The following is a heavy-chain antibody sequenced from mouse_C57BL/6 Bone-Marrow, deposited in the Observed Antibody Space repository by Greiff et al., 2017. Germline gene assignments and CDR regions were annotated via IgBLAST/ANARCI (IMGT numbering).Heavy chain of an antibody. CDR1: GYTFTNYW. V-gene: IGHV1-63*01. CDR3: AREVHWYFDV. J-gene: IGHJ1*03. CDR2: IYPGGGYT. Sequence: VQLQQSGAELVRPGTSVKMSCKASGYTFTNYWIGWAKQRPGHGLEWIGDIYPGGGYTNYNEKFKGKATLTADKSSSTAYLQLSSLTSEDSAIYYWAREVHWYFDVWGKGTTVTVSS.